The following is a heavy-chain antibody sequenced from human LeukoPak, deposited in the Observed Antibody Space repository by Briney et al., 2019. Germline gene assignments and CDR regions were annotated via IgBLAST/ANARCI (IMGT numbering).Heavy chain of an antibody. CDR1: GFTFSDYY. J-gene: IGHJ6*03. D-gene: IGHD3-16*01. Sequence: GGSLRLSCAASGFTFSDYYMSWIRQAPGKGLEWVSTIKGIGPTTYYADSVKGRLTISRDNARNSLFLQMSSLRADDTAIYYCARAGELRYMDVWGKGTAVTVSS. CDR2: IKGIGPTT. V-gene: IGHV3-11*04. CDR3: ARAGELRYMDV.